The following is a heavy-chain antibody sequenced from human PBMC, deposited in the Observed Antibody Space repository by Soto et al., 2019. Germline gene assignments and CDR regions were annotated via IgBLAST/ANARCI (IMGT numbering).Heavy chain of an antibody. Sequence: PSETLSLTCTVSGGSINNGFHYWCWIRQPPGKGLEYIGSQYYSGSTYYNPSLQSRVAIFIDTSKNQFSLKLSSVTAADTAVYFCARGDDFAGNDYFDYWGQGTLVTVSS. CDR2: QYYSGST. V-gene: IGHV4-39*01. J-gene: IGHJ4*02. CDR1: GGSINNGFHY. D-gene: IGHD2-21*02. CDR3: ARGDDFAGNDYFDY.